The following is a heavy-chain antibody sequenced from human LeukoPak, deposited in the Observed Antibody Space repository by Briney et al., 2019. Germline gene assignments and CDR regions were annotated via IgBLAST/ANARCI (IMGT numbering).Heavy chain of an antibody. V-gene: IGHV6-1*01. CDR1: GDSVSSNSAA. CDR3: ARDGGYYDFWSGYSGMDV. CDR2: TYYRCKWYN. Sequence: SQTLSLTCAISGDSVSSNSAAWNWIRQSPSRGLEWLGRTYYRCKWYNDYAVSVKSRITINPDTSKNQFSLQLNSVTPEDTAVYYCARDGGYYDFWSGYSGMDVWGQGTTVTVSS. J-gene: IGHJ6*02. D-gene: IGHD3-3*01.